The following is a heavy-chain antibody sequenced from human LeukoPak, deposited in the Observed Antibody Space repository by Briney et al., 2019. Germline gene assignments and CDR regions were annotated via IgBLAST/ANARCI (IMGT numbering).Heavy chain of an antibody. CDR1: GFPFTNYA. CDR3: ARISTRAFDI. V-gene: IGHV3-23*01. D-gene: IGHD2/OR15-2a*01. CDR2: ISGDGTST. J-gene: IGHJ3*02. Sequence: PGGSLRLSCAASGFPFTNYAMSWVRQAPGKGLECLSVISGDGTSTYYADSVKGRFTISRDNSKNTLYLQMNSLRAEDTAVYYCARISTRAFDIWGQGTMVTVSS.